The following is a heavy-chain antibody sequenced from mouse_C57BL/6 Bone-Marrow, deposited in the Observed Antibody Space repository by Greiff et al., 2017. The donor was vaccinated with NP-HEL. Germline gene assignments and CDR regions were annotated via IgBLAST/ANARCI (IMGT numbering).Heavy chain of an antibody. CDR2: INPNYGTT. V-gene: IGHV1-39*01. J-gene: IGHJ4*01. CDR1: GYSFTDYN. Sequence: VQLQQSGPELVKPGASVKISCKASGYSFTDYNMNWVKQSNGKSLEWIGVINPNYGTTSYNQKFKGKATLTVDQSSSTAYMQLNSLTSEYSAVYYCARCYYGRSYGNYYAMDDWGQGTSVTVSS. CDR3: ARCYYGRSYGNYYAMDD. D-gene: IGHD1-1*01.